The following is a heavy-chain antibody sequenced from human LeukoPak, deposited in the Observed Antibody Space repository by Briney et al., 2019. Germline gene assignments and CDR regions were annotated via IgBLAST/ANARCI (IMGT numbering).Heavy chain of an antibody. CDR1: GFTFSSYA. Sequence: GGSLRLSCAASGFTFSSYAMSWVRQAPGKGLEWVSAISGSGGSTYYADSVKGRFTISRDNSKNTLYLQMNSLRAEDTAVYYCAKDPLRGSSPSSWFDPWGQGTLVTVSS. V-gene: IGHV3-23*01. CDR3: AKDPLRGSSPSSWFDP. D-gene: IGHD6-6*01. J-gene: IGHJ5*02. CDR2: ISGSGGST.